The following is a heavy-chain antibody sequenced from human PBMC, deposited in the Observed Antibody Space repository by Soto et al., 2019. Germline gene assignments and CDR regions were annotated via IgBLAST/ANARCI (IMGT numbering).Heavy chain of an antibody. D-gene: IGHD6-19*01. Sequence: GESLKISCKGSGSSFTSYWIGWKRQMPGKVLELLGIIYPGDSDTRYSPYLKGQVTTSAHKFISTAYLPWSSAKTSDTARYYSAREPSRGSAYYPCSMDVCGRGSTLTVSS. J-gene: IGHJ6*02. V-gene: IGHV5-51*01. CDR3: AREPSRGSAYYPCSMDV. CDR1: GSSFTSYW. CDR2: IYPGDSDT.